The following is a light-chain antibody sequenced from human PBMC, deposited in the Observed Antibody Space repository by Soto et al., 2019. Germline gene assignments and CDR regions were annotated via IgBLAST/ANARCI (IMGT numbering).Light chain of an antibody. Sequence: EVVLTQSPGTLSLSPGERATLSCRASQSVAANYLAWYQQKRGQAPRLLIYGASSRATGIPDTFSGSGSGTDFTIIISRLEPEDFSAYYCHQYGTAPLSFGPGTKVDIK. CDR3: HQYGTAPLS. CDR2: GAS. CDR1: QSVAANY. V-gene: IGKV3-20*01. J-gene: IGKJ3*01.